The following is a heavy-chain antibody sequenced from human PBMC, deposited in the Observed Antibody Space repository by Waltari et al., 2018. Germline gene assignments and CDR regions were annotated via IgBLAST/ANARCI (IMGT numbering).Heavy chain of an antibody. CDR1: GGSFSGYY. CDR2: INHSGRH. Sequence: QVQLQQWGAGLLKPSETLSLTCAVYGGSFSGYYWSWIRQPPGKGLEWIGEINHSGRHNYNPSLKSRVTISVDTSKNQFSLKLSSVTAADTAVYYWAGGSLVVPAAIAGRYYGMDVWGQGTTVTVSS. CDR3: AGGSLVVPAAIAGRYYGMDV. V-gene: IGHV4-34*01. J-gene: IGHJ6*02. D-gene: IGHD2-2*01.